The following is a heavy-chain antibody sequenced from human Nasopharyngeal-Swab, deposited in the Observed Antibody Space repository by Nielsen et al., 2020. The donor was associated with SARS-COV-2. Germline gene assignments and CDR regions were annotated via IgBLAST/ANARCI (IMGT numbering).Heavy chain of an antibody. J-gene: IGHJ4*02. D-gene: IGHD3-16*01. Sequence: GGSLRLSCAASGFTFSDYYMSWIRQAPGKGLEWVSYISSSGGTIYYEDSVKGRFTISRDNAKNSLYLQMNSLRAEDTAVYYCARRGSYGTPVDYWGQGTLVTVSS. V-gene: IGHV3-11*04. CDR2: ISSSGGTI. CDR1: GFTFSDYY. CDR3: ARRGSYGTPVDY.